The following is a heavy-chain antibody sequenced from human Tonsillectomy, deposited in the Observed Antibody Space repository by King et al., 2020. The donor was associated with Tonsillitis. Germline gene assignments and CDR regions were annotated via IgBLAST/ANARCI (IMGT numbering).Heavy chain of an antibody. V-gene: IGHV3-23*03. Sequence: VQLVESGGGLVQPGGSLRLSCAASGFTFSSYAMSWVRQAPGKGLEWVSVIYSGGSSTYYADSVKGRFTISRDNSKNTLYLQMNSLRAEDTAVYYCAKGIISSTLFFDYWGQGTLVTVSS. D-gene: IGHD3-3*02. CDR1: GFTFSSYA. CDR2: IYSGGSST. CDR3: AKGIISSTLFFDY. J-gene: IGHJ4*02.